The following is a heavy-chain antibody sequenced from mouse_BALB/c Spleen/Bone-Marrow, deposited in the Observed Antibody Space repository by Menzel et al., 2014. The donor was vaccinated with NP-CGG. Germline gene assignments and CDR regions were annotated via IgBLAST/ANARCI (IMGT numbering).Heavy chain of an antibody. CDR2: ISPGTGNT. D-gene: IGHD2-2*01. CDR1: GYAFSTYW. J-gene: IGHJ3*01. CDR3: AIIGYQAWFTY. V-gene: IGHV1-9*01. Sequence: VKLMESGTELMKPGASVKISCKATGYAFSTYWIQWIKQRPGHGLDWIGEISPGTGNTNNNEKFRGKATFTADASSNTACMQLSSLTSEDSAVYFCAIIGYQAWFTYWGQGTLVTVSP.